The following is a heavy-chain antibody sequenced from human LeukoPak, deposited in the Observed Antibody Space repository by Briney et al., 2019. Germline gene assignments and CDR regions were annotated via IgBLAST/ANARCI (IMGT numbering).Heavy chain of an antibody. CDR2: IDQSGST. CDR3: AINDGSGSYYKSDY. CDR1: GGSFSGYY. J-gene: IGHJ4*02. V-gene: IGHV4-34*01. Sequence: SETLSLTCAVYGGSFSGYYWSWVRQPPGKGPEWIGEIDQSGSTNYNPSLKSRVTITIDTSKNQFSLKLNPVTAADTAVYYCAINDGSGSYYKSDYWGQGTLVTVSS. D-gene: IGHD3-10*01.